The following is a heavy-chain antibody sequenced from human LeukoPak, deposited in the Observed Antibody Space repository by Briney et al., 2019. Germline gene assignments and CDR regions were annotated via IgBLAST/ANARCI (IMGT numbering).Heavy chain of an antibody. Sequence: GGSLRLSCAASGFTFSSYAMHWVRQAPGKGLEWVAVISYDGSNKYYADSVKGRFTISRDNSKNTLYLQMNSLRAEDTAVYYCAREAGIVVPAAHFDYWGQGTLVTVSS. D-gene: IGHD2-2*01. V-gene: IGHV3-30*04. CDR1: GFTFSSYA. J-gene: IGHJ4*02. CDR3: AREAGIVVPAAHFDY. CDR2: ISYDGSNK.